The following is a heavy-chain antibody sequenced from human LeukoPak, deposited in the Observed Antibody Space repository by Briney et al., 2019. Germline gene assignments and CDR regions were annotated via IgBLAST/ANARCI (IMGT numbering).Heavy chain of an antibody. V-gene: IGHV1-69*06. CDR3: SQPYNYGTPYALDI. CDR2: IIPIFGTT. Sequence: ASVKVSCKASGGTFSSYAISWVRQAPGQGLEWMGGIIPIFGTTNYAQKFQGRVTINADKSTTSAYMELSSLRSEDTAMYYCSQPYNYGTPYALDIWGQGTLVTVSS. CDR1: GGTFSSYA. D-gene: IGHD5-18*01. J-gene: IGHJ3*02.